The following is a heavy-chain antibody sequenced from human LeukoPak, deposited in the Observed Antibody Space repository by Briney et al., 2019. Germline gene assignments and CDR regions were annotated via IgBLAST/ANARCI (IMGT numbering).Heavy chain of an antibody. D-gene: IGHD3-10*01. Sequence: GGSLRLSCAASGFTFSNYAMTWVRQAPGKGLEWVSSISGSGDSTYYADSVKGRFTISRDNSKNALYLQMNSLRADDTAVYYCAKKVNYYGSGSPTFDYWGQGALVTVSS. CDR2: ISGSGDST. CDR1: GFTFSNYA. J-gene: IGHJ4*02. V-gene: IGHV3-23*01. CDR3: AKKVNYYGSGSPTFDY.